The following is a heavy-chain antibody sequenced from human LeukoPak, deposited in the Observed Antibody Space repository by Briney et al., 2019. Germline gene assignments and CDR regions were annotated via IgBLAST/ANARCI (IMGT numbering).Heavy chain of an antibody. V-gene: IGHV4-39*01. D-gene: IGHD5-24*01. J-gene: IGHJ5*02. CDR2: IYYSGST. Sequence: SETLSLTCTVSGGSISSSSYYWGWIRQPPGKGLEWIGSIYYSGSTYYNPSLKSRVTISVDTSKNQFSLKLSSVTAADTAVYYCATVRDLSENNWFDPWGQGTLVTVSS. CDR3: ATVRDLSENNWFDP. CDR1: GGSISSSSYY.